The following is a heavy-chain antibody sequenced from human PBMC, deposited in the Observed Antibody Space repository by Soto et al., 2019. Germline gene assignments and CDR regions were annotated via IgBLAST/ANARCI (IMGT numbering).Heavy chain of an antibody. J-gene: IGHJ4*02. D-gene: IGHD5-12*01. CDR2: TIPTVGAG. V-gene: IGHV1-69*06. Sequence: QVQLVQSGAEVTKPGSSVKVSCKASGGTFSSNPISWMRQAPGQGLEWVGVTIPTVGAGPYAQRFQGRVSITADKATNTAYMELINLRPEDTAVYYCARRQSKGYILYFDSCGQGTLVTVSS. CDR1: GGTFSSNP. CDR3: ARRQSKGYILYFDS.